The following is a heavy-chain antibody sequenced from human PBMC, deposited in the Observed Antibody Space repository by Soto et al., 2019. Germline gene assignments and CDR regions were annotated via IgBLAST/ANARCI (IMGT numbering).Heavy chain of an antibody. CDR1: GYRFSSYW. CDR2: IYPGDSDT. CDR3: ARQGSNGAYYYYGMDV. V-gene: IGHV5-51*01. D-gene: IGHD2-8*01. Sequence: GESLKISCKCSGYRFSSYWIAWVRQMPGKGLEWMGIIYPGDSDTRYSPSFQGQVTMSVDKSNNTAYLHWSSLKASDTAMYYCARQGSNGAYYYYGMDVWGQGTTVTVSS. J-gene: IGHJ6*02.